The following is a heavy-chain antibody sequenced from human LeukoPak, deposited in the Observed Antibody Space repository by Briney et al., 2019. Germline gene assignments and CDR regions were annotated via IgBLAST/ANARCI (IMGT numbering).Heavy chain of an antibody. CDR1: GFTFSSYG. CDR2: IWYDGSNK. Sequence: GGSLRLSCAASGFTFSSYGMHWVRQAPGKGLEWVAVIWYDGSNKYYADSVKGRFTISRDNSKNTLYLQMNSLRAEDTAVYYCAREFYDFWSGYRRGIYYYYGMDGWGQGTTVTVSS. CDR3: AREFYDFWSGYRRGIYYYYGMDG. D-gene: IGHD3-3*01. J-gene: IGHJ6*02. V-gene: IGHV3-33*01.